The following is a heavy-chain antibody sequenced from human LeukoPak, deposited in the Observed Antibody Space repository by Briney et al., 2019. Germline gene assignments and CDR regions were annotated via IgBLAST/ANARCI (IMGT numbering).Heavy chain of an antibody. CDR1: GYTFTGYY. Sequence: ASVKVSCKASGYTFTGYYMHWVRQAPGQGLEWMGWINPNSGGTNYAQKFQGWVTMTRDTSASTAYMELSGLTSEDTAVYYCARGPRAAADDYWGQGTLVTVSS. J-gene: IGHJ4*02. D-gene: IGHD6-13*01. CDR2: INPNSGGT. CDR3: ARGPRAAADDY. V-gene: IGHV1-2*04.